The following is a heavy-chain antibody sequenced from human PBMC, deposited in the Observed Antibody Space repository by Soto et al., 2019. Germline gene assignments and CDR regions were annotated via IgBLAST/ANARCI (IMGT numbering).Heavy chain of an antibody. D-gene: IGHD6-19*01. J-gene: IGHJ3*02. Sequence: EVQLLESGGDLVQPGRSLRLCCAASGFSFSSYSMNWVRQSPGKGLEWISYLSSSKTYICYADSVKGRFTIYRDNAKNSLSLQMNSLIDEDTSVYYCVRDSGWAFDIRGLGTMVTVSS. CDR2: LSSSKTYI. V-gene: IGHV3-48*02. CDR3: VRDSGWAFDI. CDR1: GFSFSSYS.